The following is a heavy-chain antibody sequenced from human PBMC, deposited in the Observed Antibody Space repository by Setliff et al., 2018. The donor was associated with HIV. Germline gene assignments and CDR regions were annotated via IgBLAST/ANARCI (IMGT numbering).Heavy chain of an antibody. V-gene: IGHV1-69*11. CDR3: ARGGGSNGYFFDS. Sequence: SVKVSCKASGDTFSNNAINWVRQAPGHGLEWMGKIIPLLDRTHYVQKFQGRVTFSADEPTTTAYMELRSLKNEDAAVYYCARGGGSNGYFFDSWGQGTLVTVSS. CDR1: GDTFSNNA. D-gene: IGHD3-22*01. J-gene: IGHJ4*02. CDR2: IIPLLDRT.